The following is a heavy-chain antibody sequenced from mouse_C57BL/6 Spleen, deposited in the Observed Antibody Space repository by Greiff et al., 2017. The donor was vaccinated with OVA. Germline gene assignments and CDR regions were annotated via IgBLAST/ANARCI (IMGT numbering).Heavy chain of an antibody. CDR2: IYPGDGDT. Sequence: LVESGAELVKPGASVKISCKASGYAFSSYWMNWVKQRPGKGLEWIGQIYPGDGDTNYNGKFKGKATLTADKSSSTAYMQLSSLTSEDSAVYFCARWDYDREYYFDYWGQGTTLTVSS. CDR1: GYAFSSYW. D-gene: IGHD2-4*01. V-gene: IGHV1-80*01. CDR3: ARWDYDREYYFDY. J-gene: IGHJ2*01.